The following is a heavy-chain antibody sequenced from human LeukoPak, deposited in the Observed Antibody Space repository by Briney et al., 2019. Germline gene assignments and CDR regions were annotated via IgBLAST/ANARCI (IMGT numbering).Heavy chain of an antibody. Sequence: PGGSLRPSCAASGFAFSSYGMHWVRQAPGKGLEWVAVIWYDGSNKYYAGSVKGRFTISRDNSKNTLYLQMNSLRAEDTAVYYCAKDSSSWYAFDYWGQGTLVTVSS. CDR1: GFAFSSYG. J-gene: IGHJ4*02. CDR2: IWYDGSNK. D-gene: IGHD6-13*01. V-gene: IGHV3-33*06. CDR3: AKDSSSWYAFDY.